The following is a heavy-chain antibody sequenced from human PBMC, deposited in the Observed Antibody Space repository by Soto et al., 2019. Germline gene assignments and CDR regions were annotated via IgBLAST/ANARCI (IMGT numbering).Heavy chain of an antibody. CDR3: AKDKPGTTSFDY. CDR1: GFTFSSYA. D-gene: IGHD1-1*01. CDR2: ISERGDTT. V-gene: IGHV3-23*01. Sequence: GVSLILSCAASGFTFSSYAMSWVRQAPGKGLEWVSGISERGDTTHYADSVKGRFTISRDTSKNTLYLQLNTLKADDTAVYYCAKDKPGTTSFDYWGQGILVTVS. J-gene: IGHJ4*02.